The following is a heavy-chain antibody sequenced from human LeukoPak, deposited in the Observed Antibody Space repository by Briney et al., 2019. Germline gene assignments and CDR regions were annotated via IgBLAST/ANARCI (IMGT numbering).Heavy chain of an antibody. V-gene: IGHV3-23*01. CDR2: ISGSGGST. J-gene: IGHJ4*02. D-gene: IGHD3-10*01. CDR1: GFTFSSYA. Sequence: GGSLRLSCAASGFTFSSYAMSWVRQAPGKGLEWVSVISGSGGSTYYAESVKGRFTISRDSSKNTLDLQMNSLRAEDTAVYYCANGWFGVSFSFWGQGTLVTVSS. CDR3: ANGWFGVSFSF.